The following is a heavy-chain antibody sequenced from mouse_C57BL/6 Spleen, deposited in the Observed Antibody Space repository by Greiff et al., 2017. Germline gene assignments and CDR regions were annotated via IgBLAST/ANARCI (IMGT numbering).Heavy chain of an antibody. CDR3: ARWGGDTRDY. V-gene: IGHV1-69*01. J-gene: IGHJ2*01. CDR2: IDPSDSYT. CDR1: GYTFTSYW. D-gene: IGHD2-13*01. Sequence: VKLQQPGAELVMPGASVKLSCKASGYTFTSYWMHWVKQRPGQGLEWIGEIDPSDSYTNYNQKFKGKSTLTVDKSSSTAYMQLSSLTSEDSAVYYCARWGGDTRDYWGQGTTLTVSS.